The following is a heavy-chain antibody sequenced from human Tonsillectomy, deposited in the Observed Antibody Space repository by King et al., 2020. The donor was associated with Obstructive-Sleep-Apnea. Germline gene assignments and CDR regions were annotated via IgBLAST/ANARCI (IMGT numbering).Heavy chain of an antibody. J-gene: IGHJ5*02. CDR3: ARGNYYDSSGYYQRGEWFDP. V-gene: IGHV4-30-4*01. Sequence: QMQLQESGPGLVKPSQTLSLTCTVSGGYITSGDYYWSWIRQPPGKGLEWIGYVYYSGRTYSNPSLKSRVTISVDTSKTPFSLKLSSVTAADTAVYYCARGNYYDSSGYYQRGEWFDPWGQGTLVTVSS. D-gene: IGHD3-22*01. CDR1: GGYITSGDYY. CDR2: VYYSGRT.